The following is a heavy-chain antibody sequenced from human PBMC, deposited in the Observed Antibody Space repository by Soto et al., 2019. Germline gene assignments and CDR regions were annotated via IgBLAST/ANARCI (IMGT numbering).Heavy chain of an antibody. CDR2: INPSGGST. V-gene: IGHV1-46*01. Sequence: ASVKVSCKASGYTFTSYYMHWVRQAPGQGLEWMGIINPSGGSTSYAQKFQGRVTMTRDTSTSSFYMELSSLRSEDTAVYYCAIDPGYSSSWGYYYGMDVWGQGTTVTVSS. CDR1: GYTFTSYY. J-gene: IGHJ6*02. CDR3: AIDPGYSSSWGYYYGMDV. D-gene: IGHD6-13*01.